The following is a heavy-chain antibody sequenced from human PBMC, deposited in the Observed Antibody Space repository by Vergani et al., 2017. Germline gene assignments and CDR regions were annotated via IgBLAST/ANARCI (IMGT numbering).Heavy chain of an antibody. CDR1: GGSFSGYY. V-gene: IGHV4-34*01. D-gene: IGHD6-13*01. CDR2: INHSGST. J-gene: IGHJ4*02. Sequence: QVQLQQWGAGLLKPSETLSLTCAVYGGSFSGYYWSWIRQPPGKGLEWIGEINHSGSTNYNPSLKSRVTISVDTSKNQFSLKLSSVTAADTAVYYWARGVRGSSSWRRDYWGQGTLVTVSS. CDR3: ARGVRGSSSWRRDY.